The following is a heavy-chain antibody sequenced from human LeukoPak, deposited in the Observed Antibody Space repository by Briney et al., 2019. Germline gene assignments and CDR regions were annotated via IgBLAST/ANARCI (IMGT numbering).Heavy chain of an antibody. CDR3: ARVRSYDFWSGYYGANGYYFDY. D-gene: IGHD3-3*01. CDR2: IHYSGST. Sequence: PSETLSLTCTVSGGSISSYYWSWIRQPPGKGLEWIGYIHYSGSTNYNPSLKSRVTISVDTSKNQFSLKLSSVTAADTAVYYCARVRSYDFWSGYYGANGYYFDYWGQGTLVTVSS. CDR1: GGSISSYY. V-gene: IGHV4-59*01. J-gene: IGHJ4*02.